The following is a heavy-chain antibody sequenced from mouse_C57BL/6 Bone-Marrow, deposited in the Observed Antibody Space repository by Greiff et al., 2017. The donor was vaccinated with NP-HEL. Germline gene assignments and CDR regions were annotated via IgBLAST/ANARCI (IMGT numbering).Heavy chain of an antibody. CDR2: IYPGDGDT. Sequence: QVQLKQSGAELVKPGASVKISCKASGYAFSSYWMNWVKQRPGKGLEWIGQIYPGDGDTNYNGKFKGKATLTADKSSSTAYMQLSSLTSEDSAVYFCARNYYYGSSYGYFDVWGTGTTVTVSS. CDR1: GYAFSSYW. V-gene: IGHV1-80*01. CDR3: ARNYYYGSSYGYFDV. D-gene: IGHD1-1*01. J-gene: IGHJ1*03.